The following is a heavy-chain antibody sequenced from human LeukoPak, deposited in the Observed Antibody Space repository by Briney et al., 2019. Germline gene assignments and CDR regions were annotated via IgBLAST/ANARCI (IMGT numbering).Heavy chain of an antibody. CDR1: GFTFSDYY. J-gene: IGHJ5*02. Sequence: PGGSLRLSCAASGFTFSDYYMSWIRQAPGKGLEWVANIKQDGSEKYYVDSVKGRFTISRDNAKNSLYLQMNSLRAEDTAVYYCARDRYYDGSVRNWFDPWGQGTLVTVSS. CDR2: IKQDGSEK. V-gene: IGHV3-7*01. CDR3: ARDRYYDGSVRNWFDP. D-gene: IGHD3-22*01.